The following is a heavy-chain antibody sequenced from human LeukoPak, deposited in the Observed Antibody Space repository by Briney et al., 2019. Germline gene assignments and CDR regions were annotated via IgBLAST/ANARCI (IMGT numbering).Heavy chain of an antibody. CDR2: ISAYNGNT. CDR1: GYTFTSYG. Sequence: ASVKVSCKASGYTFTSYGISWVRQAPGQGLEWMGWISAYNGNTNYAQKLQGRVTMTTDTSTSTAYMELRSLRSDDTAVYYCVRNTAARQRDAFDIWGQGTMVTVSS. J-gene: IGHJ3*02. CDR3: VRNTAARQRDAFDI. V-gene: IGHV1-18*01. D-gene: IGHD6-6*01.